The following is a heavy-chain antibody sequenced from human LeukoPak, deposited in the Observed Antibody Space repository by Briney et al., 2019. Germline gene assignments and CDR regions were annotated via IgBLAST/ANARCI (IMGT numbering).Heavy chain of an antibody. V-gene: IGHV1-18*01. CDR2: NSGYNGNT. J-gene: IGHJ4*02. D-gene: IGHD3-10*01. Sequence: GASVKVSCKASGYTFTTYGFSWVRQAPGQGLEWMGWNSGYNGNTNYAQKLQGRVTMTTDTSTSTAYMELRSLRSDDTAVYYCARDRRSMVRGVNTLFDYWGQGTLVTVSS. CDR1: GYTFTTYG. CDR3: ARDRRSMVRGVNTLFDY.